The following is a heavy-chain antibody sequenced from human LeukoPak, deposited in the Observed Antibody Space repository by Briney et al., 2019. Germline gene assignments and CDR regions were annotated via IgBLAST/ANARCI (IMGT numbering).Heavy chain of an antibody. D-gene: IGHD3-22*01. CDR3: ARALGVYDSSGYSFDY. Sequence: ASVKVSCKASGGTFSSYAISWVRQAPGQGLEWMGRIIPIFGIANYAQKFQGRVTITADKSTSTAYMELSSPRSEDTAVYYCARALGVYDSSGYSFDYWGQGTLVTVSS. CDR1: GGTFSSYA. V-gene: IGHV1-69*04. CDR2: IIPIFGIA. J-gene: IGHJ4*02.